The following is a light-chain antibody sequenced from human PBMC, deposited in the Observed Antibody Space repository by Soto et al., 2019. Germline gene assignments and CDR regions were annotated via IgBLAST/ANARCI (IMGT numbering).Light chain of an antibody. V-gene: IGLV2-14*01. CDR2: EVS. Sequence: QSALTQPASVSGSPGQSFTISCTGTSSDIGGSNYVSWYQQHPGKAPKLMIYEVSNRPSGVSDRFSGSRSGNTASLTISGLQAEDESDYYCISYTSSSTWVFGGGTKLTVL. CDR3: ISYTSSSTWV. CDR1: SSDIGGSNY. J-gene: IGLJ3*02.